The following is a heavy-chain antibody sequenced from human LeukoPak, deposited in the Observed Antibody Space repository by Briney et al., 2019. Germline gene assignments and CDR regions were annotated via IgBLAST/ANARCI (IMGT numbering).Heavy chain of an antibody. D-gene: IGHD2-15*01. CDR1: GFTFRIFA. Sequence: GGSLRLSCEASGFTFRIFAMCCGPGAPGKGLECVSAICGCGDRTYYADSGRGGFSISRDSSKSTLFLQMDRLRAENTGVYYCAKGRFCTGSGCYSAAPNYWGQGTLVTVSS. CDR2: ICGCGDRT. CDR3: AKGRFCTGSGCYSAAPNY. J-gene: IGHJ4*02. V-gene: IGHV3-23*01.